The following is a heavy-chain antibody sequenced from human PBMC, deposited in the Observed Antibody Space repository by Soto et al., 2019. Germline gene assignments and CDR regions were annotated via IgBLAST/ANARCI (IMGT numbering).Heavy chain of an antibody. CDR3: AKDRDYDLLTGFPEDLIYYYNYGMDV. Sequence: QVQLVESGGGVVQPGRSLRLSCAASGFTFSSYGMHWVRQAPGKGLEWVAVISYDGSNKYYVDSVKVRFTISRDNSKNTLYLLMHSLRAEDTAVYYCAKDRDYDLLTGFPEDLIYYYNYGMDVWGQGTTVTVSS. J-gene: IGHJ6*02. CDR1: GFTFSSYG. CDR2: ISYDGSNK. D-gene: IGHD3-9*01. V-gene: IGHV3-30*18.